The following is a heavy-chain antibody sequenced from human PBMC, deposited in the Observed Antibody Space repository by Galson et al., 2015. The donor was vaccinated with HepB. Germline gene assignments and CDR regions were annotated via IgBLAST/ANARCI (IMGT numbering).Heavy chain of an antibody. CDR3: ARARGIAVAGALIDY. CDR1: GFTFSSYA. CDR2: ISSNGGST. V-gene: IGHV3-64*01. J-gene: IGHJ4*02. Sequence: SLRLSCAASGFTFSSYAMHWVRQAPGKGLEYVSAISSNGGSTYYANSVKGRFTISRDNSKNTLYLQMGSLRAEDMAVYYCARARGIAVAGALIDYWGQGTLVTVSS. D-gene: IGHD6-19*01.